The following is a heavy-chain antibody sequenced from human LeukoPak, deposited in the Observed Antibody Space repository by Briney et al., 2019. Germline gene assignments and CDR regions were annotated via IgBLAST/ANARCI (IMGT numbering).Heavy chain of an antibody. CDR3: ARALSYGDYCDY. D-gene: IGHD4-17*01. Sequence: PGGSLRLSXAASGFTVSSNYMSWIRQAPGKGLEWVSVIYSGGSTYYADSVKGRFTISRDNSKNTLYLQMNSLRAEDTAVYYCARALSYGDYCDYWGQGTLVTVSS. J-gene: IGHJ4*02. V-gene: IGHV3-53*01. CDR1: GFTVSSNY. CDR2: IYSGGST.